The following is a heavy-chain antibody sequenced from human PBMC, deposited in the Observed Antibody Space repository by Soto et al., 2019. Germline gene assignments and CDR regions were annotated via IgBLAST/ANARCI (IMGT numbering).Heavy chain of an antibody. V-gene: IGHV3-23*01. CDR1: GFTFSKYC. CDR3: ANRRLNAIASLSDG. Sequence: EIQLLESGGGLAQPGGSLRLSCVASGFTFSKYCMSWVRQTPQKTLGWVAFINGNKMTTFYPDSVKGRFSISRDNSDNTLHLQMNILRDDDTAIDYCANRRLNAIASLSDGWGRG. J-gene: IGHJ1*01. CDR2: INGNKMTT. D-gene: IGHD3-16*02.